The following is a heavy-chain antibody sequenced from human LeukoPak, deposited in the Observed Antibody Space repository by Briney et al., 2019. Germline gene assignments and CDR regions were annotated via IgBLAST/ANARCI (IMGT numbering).Heavy chain of an antibody. Sequence: SETLSLTCTVSGGSISSYYWSWIRQPPGEGLEWIGYIYYSGSTNYNPSLKSRVTISVDTSKNQFSLKLSSVTAADTAVYYCARLRRDGYYFDYWGQGTLVTVSS. CDR2: IYYSGST. V-gene: IGHV4-59*08. CDR3: ARLRRDGYYFDY. J-gene: IGHJ4*02. D-gene: IGHD5-24*01. CDR1: GGSISSYY.